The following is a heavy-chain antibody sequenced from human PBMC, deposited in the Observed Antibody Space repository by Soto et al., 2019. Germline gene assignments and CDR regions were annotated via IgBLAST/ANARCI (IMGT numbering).Heavy chain of an antibody. J-gene: IGHJ4*02. CDR1: GFTFSSYS. Sequence: EVQLVESGGGLVKPGGSLRLSCAASGFTFSSYSMNWVRQAPGKGLEWVSSISSSSSYIYYADSVKGRFTISRDNAKNSLYLQMNSLRAEDTAVYYCARDQPEYSYGYGLCYWGQGTLVTVSS. D-gene: IGHD5-18*01. CDR2: ISSSSSYI. CDR3: ARDQPEYSYGYGLCY. V-gene: IGHV3-21*01.